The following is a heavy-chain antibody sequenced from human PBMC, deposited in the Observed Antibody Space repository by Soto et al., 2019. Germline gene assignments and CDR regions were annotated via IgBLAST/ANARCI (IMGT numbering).Heavy chain of an antibody. CDR3: AKDRLAGGFNY. Sequence: GGSLRLSCAASGFTLSNACMNWVRQAPGKGLEWVSLVSATAGTTYYTDSVKGRFTISRDNSRNTVYLQMNSLRADDTAVYYCAKDRLAGGFNYWGQGTLVTVSS. J-gene: IGHJ4*02. CDR1: GFTLSNAC. D-gene: IGHD3-16*01. CDR2: VSATAGTT. V-gene: IGHV3-23*01.